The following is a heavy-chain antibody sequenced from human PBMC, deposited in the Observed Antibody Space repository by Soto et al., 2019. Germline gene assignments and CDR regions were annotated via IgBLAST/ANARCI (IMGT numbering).Heavy chain of an antibody. CDR3: ARDLEKVARSWFDH. CDR2: ISAYNGNT. D-gene: IGHD3-3*01. J-gene: IGHJ5*02. Sequence: AAVKVSCTASGYTFTSYGISWVRQAPGQGLEWMGWISAYNGNTNYAQKLQGRVTMTTDTSTSTAYMEMRSLRYDDTAVYYCARDLEKVARSWFDHWGQATLVLVSA. CDR1: GYTFTSYG. V-gene: IGHV1-18*04.